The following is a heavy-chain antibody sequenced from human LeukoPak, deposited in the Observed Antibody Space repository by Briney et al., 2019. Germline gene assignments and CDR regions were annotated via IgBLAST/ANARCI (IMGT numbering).Heavy chain of an antibody. CDR1: GFTFSTYA. J-gene: IGHJ4*02. CDR2: ISGNGGIT. Sequence: PGGSLRLSCAASGFTFSTYAMHWVRQAPGKGLEYVSVISGNGGITSYANSVKGRFTISRDNSKNTLYLQMGSLRPEDMAVYYCAREALYDRPLDYWGQGTLVTVSS. V-gene: IGHV3-64*01. D-gene: IGHD2/OR15-2a*01. CDR3: AREALYDRPLDY.